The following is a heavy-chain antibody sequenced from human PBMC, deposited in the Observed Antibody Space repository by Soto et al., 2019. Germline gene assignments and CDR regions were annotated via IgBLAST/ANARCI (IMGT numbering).Heavy chain of an antibody. CDR2: ISYDGSNK. CDR3: AKDRSITTHSVLLWFGEPFDY. Sequence: GGSLRLSCAASGFTFSSYGMHWVRQAPGKGLEWVAVISYDGSNKYYADSVKGRFTISRDNSKNTLYLQMNSLRAEDTAVYYCAKDRSITTHSVLLWFGEPFDYWGQGTLVTVSS. V-gene: IGHV3-30*18. CDR1: GFTFSSYG. D-gene: IGHD3-10*01. J-gene: IGHJ4*02.